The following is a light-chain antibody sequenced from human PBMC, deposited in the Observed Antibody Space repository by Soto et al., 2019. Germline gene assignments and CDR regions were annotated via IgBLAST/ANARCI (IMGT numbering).Light chain of an antibody. Sequence: DIQMTQSPSSLSASVGDRVTITCRASQGVGNSLAWFQQKPGKGPKSLIYDASSLQSGVPSRFSGSGSGTDFTLTISSLQPEDFAIYYCQQYKNYPYTFGQGTKLEIK. CDR2: DAS. CDR1: QGVGNS. J-gene: IGKJ2*01. V-gene: IGKV1-16*01. CDR3: QQYKNYPYT.